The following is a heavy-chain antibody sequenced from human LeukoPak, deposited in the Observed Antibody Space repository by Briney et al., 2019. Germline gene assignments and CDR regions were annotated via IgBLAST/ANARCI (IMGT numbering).Heavy chain of an antibody. V-gene: IGHV3-21*04. CDR3: AKDRRGYSFNFDY. CDR2: ISSSSSYI. D-gene: IGHD5-18*01. Sequence: GGSLRLSCAASGFTFSSYSMNWVRQAPGKGLEWVSSISSSSSYIYYADSVKGRFSISRDNSKNSLYLQMNSLRPEDTALYYCAKDRRGYSFNFDYWGQGTLVTVSS. J-gene: IGHJ4*02. CDR1: GFTFSSYS.